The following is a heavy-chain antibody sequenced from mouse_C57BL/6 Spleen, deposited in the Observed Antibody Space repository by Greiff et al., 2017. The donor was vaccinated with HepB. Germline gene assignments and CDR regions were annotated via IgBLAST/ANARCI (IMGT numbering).Heavy chain of an antibody. CDR1: GFSLTSYG. V-gene: IGHV2-9*01. Sequence: QVQLKESGPGLVAPSQSLSITCTVSGFSLTSYGVDWVRQPPGKGLEWLGVIWGGGSTNYNSALMSRLSISQDNYKSQVFLKMNSRQTDDTAMYYCARRGGYGNYVGYAMDYWGQGTSVTVSS. J-gene: IGHJ4*01. D-gene: IGHD2-1*01. CDR2: IWGGGST. CDR3: ARRGGYGNYVGYAMDY.